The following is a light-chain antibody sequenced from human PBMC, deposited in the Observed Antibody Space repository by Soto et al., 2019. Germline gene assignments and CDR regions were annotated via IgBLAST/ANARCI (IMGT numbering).Light chain of an antibody. V-gene: IGKV1-27*01. J-gene: IGKJ1*01. Sequence: DIQLTQSPSSLSASVGDRVTITCRASQGISTYLAWYQQKPGKVPKLLIYTASTLHSGVPSRFSGSGSGTDFPLTIKSLQREVFELFYSQKWGGARGTLGQGTRVEIK. CDR3: QKWGGARGT. CDR2: TAS. CDR1: QGISTY.